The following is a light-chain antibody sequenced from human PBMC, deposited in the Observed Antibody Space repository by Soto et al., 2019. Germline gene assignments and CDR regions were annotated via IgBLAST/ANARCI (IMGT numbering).Light chain of an antibody. J-gene: IGLJ2*01. CDR1: SSNIGSNP. Sequence: QSLLTQPPSASGTPGQRVTISCSGGSSNIGSNPVNWYQQFPGTAPKPLIYFNDLRPSGVSDRFSGSKSGTSASLAISGLQSEDEADYYCATWDDSLNGLVFGGGTKLTVL. CDR2: FND. V-gene: IGLV1-44*01. CDR3: ATWDDSLNGLV.